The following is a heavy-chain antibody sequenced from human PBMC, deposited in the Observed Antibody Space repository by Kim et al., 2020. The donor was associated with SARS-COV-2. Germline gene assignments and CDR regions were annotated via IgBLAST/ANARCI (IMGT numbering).Heavy chain of an antibody. J-gene: IGHJ6*02. V-gene: IGHV4-31*03. D-gene: IGHD3-16*01. CDR2: IYYSGST. Sequence: SETLSLTCTVSGGSISSGGYYWSWIRQHPGKGLEWIGYIYYSGSTYYNPSLKSRVTITVDASKNQFSLKLSSVTAADTAVYYCARVPVGGYGRYGMDVWGQGTTVTVSS. CDR3: ARVPVGGYGRYGMDV. CDR1: GGSISSGGYY.